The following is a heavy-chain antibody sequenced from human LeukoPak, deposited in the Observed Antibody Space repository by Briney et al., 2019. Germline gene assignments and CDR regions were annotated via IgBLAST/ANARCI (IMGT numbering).Heavy chain of an antibody. CDR2: INTDGSFT. D-gene: IGHD1-26*01. J-gene: IGHJ4*02. CDR1: GFIFSSHW. CDR3: AREAKVGGALQY. V-gene: IGHV3-74*01. Sequence: QAGGSLRLSCAASGFIFSSHWMTWVRQAPGKGLVWVSRINTDGSFTRYADSVQGRFTISRDTAKNTLFLQMNSLRAEDTAVYYCAREAKVGGALQYWGQGILVTVSS.